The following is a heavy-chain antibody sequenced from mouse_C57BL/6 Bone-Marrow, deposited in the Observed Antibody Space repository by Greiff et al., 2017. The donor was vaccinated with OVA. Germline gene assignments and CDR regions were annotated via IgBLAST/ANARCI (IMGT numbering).Heavy chain of an antibody. D-gene: IGHD6-2*01. V-gene: IGHV5-6*01. CDR2: ISSGGSYT. Sequence: VQLKESGGDLVKPGGSLKLSCAASGFTFSSYGMSWVRQTPDKRLEWVATISSGGSYTYYPDSVKGRFTISRDNAKNTLYLQMSSLKSEDTAMYYCARPSSPGYFDVWGTGTTVTVSS. CDR3: ARPSSPGYFDV. CDR1: GFTFSSYG. J-gene: IGHJ1*03.